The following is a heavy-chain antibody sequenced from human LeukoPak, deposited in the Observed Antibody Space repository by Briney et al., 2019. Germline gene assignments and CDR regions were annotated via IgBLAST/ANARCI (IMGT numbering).Heavy chain of an antibody. V-gene: IGHV4-38-2*02. Sequence: PSETLSLTCTVSGYSISSGYYWGWILQPPGRGLEWIGEINHSGRTNYNPSLKSRVTISVDTSKKQFSLKLSSVTAADTAVYYCARGVDYYGVWGQGTLVTVSS. D-gene: IGHD3-10*01. CDR1: GYSISSGYY. CDR3: ARGVDYYGV. CDR2: INHSGRT. J-gene: IGHJ4*02.